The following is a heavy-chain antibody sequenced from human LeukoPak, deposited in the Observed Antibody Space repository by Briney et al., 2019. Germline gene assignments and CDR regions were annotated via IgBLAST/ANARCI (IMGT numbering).Heavy chain of an antibody. D-gene: IGHD3-10*01. Sequence: GGSLRLSCAASGFTFSSYGMHWVRQAPGKGLEWVAFIRYDGSNKYYADSVKGRFTISRDNSKNTLYLQMNSLRAEDTAVYYCARGPLLWFGELSPEAYYFDYWGQGTLVTVSS. CDR1: GFTFSSYG. V-gene: IGHV3-30*02. CDR3: ARGPLLWFGELSPEAYYFDY. J-gene: IGHJ4*02. CDR2: IRYDGSNK.